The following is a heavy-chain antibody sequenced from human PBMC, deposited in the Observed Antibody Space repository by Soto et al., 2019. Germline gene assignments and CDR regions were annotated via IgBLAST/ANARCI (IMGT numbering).Heavy chain of an antibody. CDR1: VFTFSSYS. CDR3: ARDPMGGSRGSPSYFDY. V-gene: IGHV3-21*01. Sequence: PVGSLRLSCAASVFTFSSYSMNCVRQSPGKWLGWVSSISSSSSYIYYADSVKGRFTISRDNAKNSLYLQMNSLRAEDTAVYYCARDPMGGSRGSPSYFDYWGQGTLVIVSS. D-gene: IGHD2-15*01. J-gene: IGHJ4*02. CDR2: ISSSSSYI.